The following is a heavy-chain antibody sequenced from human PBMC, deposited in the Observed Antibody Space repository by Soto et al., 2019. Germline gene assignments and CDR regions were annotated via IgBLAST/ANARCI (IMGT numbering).Heavy chain of an antibody. D-gene: IGHD3-10*01. CDR3: ASNLASKTGAY. CDR1: CDSISINY. Sequence: SETLSRTCSVSCDSISINYCTCIRQSSWKGLEWIGRIYTNGNTNYNPSLKSRVTMSVDTSKNQFSLKLRSVSAADTAVYYCASNLASKTGAYWGQGTMVTVSS. J-gene: IGHJ4*02. CDR2: IYTNGNT. V-gene: IGHV4-4*07.